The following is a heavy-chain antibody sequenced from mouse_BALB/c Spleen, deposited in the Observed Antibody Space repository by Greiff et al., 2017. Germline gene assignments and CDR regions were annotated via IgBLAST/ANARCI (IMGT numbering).Heavy chain of an antibody. D-gene: IGHD1-1*01. CDR3: ARDHYYGSSWFAY. CDR2: IWAGGST. V-gene: IGHV2-9*02. Sequence: VQGVESGPGLVAPSQSLSITCTVSGFSLTSYGVHWVRQPPGKGLEWLGVIWAGGSTNYNSALMSRLSISKDNSKSQVFLKMNSLQTDDTAMYYCARDHYYGSSWFAYWGQGTLVTVSA. CDR1: GFSLTSYG. J-gene: IGHJ3*01.